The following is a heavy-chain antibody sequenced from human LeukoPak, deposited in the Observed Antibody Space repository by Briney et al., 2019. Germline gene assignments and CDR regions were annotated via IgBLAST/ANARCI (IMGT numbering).Heavy chain of an antibody. CDR3: ARDLQWELLGGPFDY. CDR2: ISGSGSYI. D-gene: IGHD1-26*01. Sequence: GGSLRLSCAASGFTFSDNWMTWVRQAPGKGLEWVSSISGSGSYIYYADSVKGRFTISRDNAKNSLYLQMNSLRAEDTAVYYCARDLQWELLGGPFDYWGQGTLVTVSS. V-gene: IGHV3-21*01. CDR1: GFTFSDNW. J-gene: IGHJ4*02.